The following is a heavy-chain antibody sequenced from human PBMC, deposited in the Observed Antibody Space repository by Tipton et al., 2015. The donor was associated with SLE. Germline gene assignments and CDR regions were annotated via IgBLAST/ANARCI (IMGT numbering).Heavy chain of an antibody. CDR2: IYTTGNT. CDR3: ARSAGYGSNWAHFDY. V-gene: IGHV4-4*07. Sequence: TLSLTCTVSGGSPRPYYWTSIRQPAGKGLEWIGRIYTTGNTNYTPSLQSRVTISVDTSKNQSSLKLSSVTAADTAVYYCARSAGYGSNWAHFDYWGQGTLVTVSS. J-gene: IGHJ4*02. D-gene: IGHD6-13*01. CDR1: GGSPRPYY.